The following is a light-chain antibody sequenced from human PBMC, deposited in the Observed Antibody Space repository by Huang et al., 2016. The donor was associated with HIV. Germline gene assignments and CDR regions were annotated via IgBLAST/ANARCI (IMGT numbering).Light chain of an antibody. CDR3: QQYGSSPYT. CDR1: QSVSSSY. J-gene: IGKJ2*01. Sequence: EIVLTQFPGTLSLSPGERATVSCGASQSVSSSYLAWYKQKPGQAPTLLIYGASNRATDIPDSFSGSGSGTDFTLTISRLEPEDFAVYYCQQYGSSPYTFGQGTKLEIK. V-gene: IGKV3-20*01. CDR2: GAS.